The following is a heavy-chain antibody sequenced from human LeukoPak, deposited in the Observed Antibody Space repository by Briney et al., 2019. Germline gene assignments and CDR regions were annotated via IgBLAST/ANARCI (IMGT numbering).Heavy chain of an antibody. CDR3: AGRSGYTYGYYFDY. J-gene: IGHJ4*02. Sequence: PGGSLRLSCAASGFSVSSPYMSWVRQAPGKGLEWVSVIYSGGSTYYADSVKGRFTISRDNSKNTLYLQMNSLRGEDTAVYYCAGRSGYTYGYYFDYWGQGTLVTVSS. CDR2: IYSGGST. D-gene: IGHD5-18*01. V-gene: IGHV3-53*01. CDR1: GFSVSSPY.